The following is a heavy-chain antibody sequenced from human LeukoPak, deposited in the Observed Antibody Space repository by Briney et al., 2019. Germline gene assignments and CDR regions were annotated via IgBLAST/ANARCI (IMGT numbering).Heavy chain of an antibody. J-gene: IGHJ5*02. Sequence: ASVKVSCKTSGYTFTDYYLHWVRQAPGQGLEWMGWINPNSGDTNYAQKFQGRVTMTRDTSISTAYMELSRLRSDDTAVYYCARVRPGGTVAGSPRGWFDPWGQGTLVTVSS. D-gene: IGHD6-19*01. CDR2: INPNSGDT. CDR3: ARVRPGGTVAGSPRGWFDP. V-gene: IGHV1-2*02. CDR1: GYTFTDYY.